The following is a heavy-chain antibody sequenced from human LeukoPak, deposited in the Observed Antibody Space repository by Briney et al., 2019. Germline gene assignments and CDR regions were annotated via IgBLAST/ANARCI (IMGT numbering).Heavy chain of an antibody. J-gene: IGHJ4*02. CDR1: GFTFSNAW. CDR3: TSSYGDSAPLWY. V-gene: IGHV3-15*01. CDR2: IKSKTDGGTT. Sequence: GGSLRLSCAASGFTFSNAWMSWVRQAPGKGLEWVGRIKSKTDGGTTDYAAPVKGRFTISSDDSTNTLYLQMNSLKTEDTAVYYCTSSYGDSAPLWYWGQGTLVTVSS. D-gene: IGHD5-18*01.